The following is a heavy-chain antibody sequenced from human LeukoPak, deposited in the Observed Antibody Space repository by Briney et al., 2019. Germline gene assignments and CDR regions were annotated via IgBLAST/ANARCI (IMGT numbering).Heavy chain of an antibody. CDR3: ARGSPPRRNYDSRGYYSYYFDY. J-gene: IGHJ4*02. CDR1: GYTFTSYG. CDR2: INPHSGGT. Sequence: ASVKVSCKASGYTFTSYGISWVRQAPGQGLEWMGWINPHSGGTDHAQKFQGRVTMTRDTSISTAYMELSRLRSDDTAVYYCARGSPPRRNYDSRGYYSYYFDYWGQGTLVTVSS. V-gene: IGHV1-2*02. D-gene: IGHD3-22*01.